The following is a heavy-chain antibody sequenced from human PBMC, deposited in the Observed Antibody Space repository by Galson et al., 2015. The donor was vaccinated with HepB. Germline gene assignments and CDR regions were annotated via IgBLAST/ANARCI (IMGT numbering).Heavy chain of an antibody. Sequence: SLRLSCAASGLTFDDYAMHWVRQAPGKGLEWVSGISWNSGSIGYADSVKGRFTISRDNAKNSLYLQMNSLRAEDTALYYCAKDTYGSPYGMDVWGQGTTVTVSS. CDR2: ISWNSGSI. J-gene: IGHJ6*02. V-gene: IGHV3-9*01. CDR1: GLTFDDYA. D-gene: IGHD4-17*01. CDR3: AKDTYGSPYGMDV.